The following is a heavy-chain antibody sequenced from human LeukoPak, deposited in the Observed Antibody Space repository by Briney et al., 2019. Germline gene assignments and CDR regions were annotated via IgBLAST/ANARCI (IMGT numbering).Heavy chain of an antibody. CDR3: ARGGYSGYALGDY. CDR2: IYPGDSDT. J-gene: IGHJ4*02. V-gene: IGHV5-51*01. Sequence: GESLKISCKGSGYSFTDYWIVWVRQMPGKGLECMGLIYPGDSDTRYSPSFQGQVTISADKSISTAYLQWSSLKASDTAMYYCARGGYSGYALGDYWGQGALVTVSS. CDR1: GYSFTDYW. D-gene: IGHD5-12*01.